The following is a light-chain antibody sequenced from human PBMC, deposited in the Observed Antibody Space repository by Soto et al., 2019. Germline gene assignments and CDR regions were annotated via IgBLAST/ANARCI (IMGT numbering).Light chain of an antibody. CDR2: DVS. Sequence: QSVLTQPASVSGSPGQSITISCTGTSSDVGGYKYVSWYQQHPGKAPKLMIYDVSNRPSGVSNRFSGAKSGNTASLTISGLQAEDEADYYCSSYTSSSILFGGGTKLTVL. CDR3: SSYTSSSIL. CDR1: SSDVGGYKY. V-gene: IGLV2-14*01. J-gene: IGLJ2*01.